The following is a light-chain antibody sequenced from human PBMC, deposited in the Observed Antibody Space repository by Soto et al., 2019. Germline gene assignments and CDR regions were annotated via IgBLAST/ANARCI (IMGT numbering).Light chain of an antibody. J-gene: IGKJ1*01. CDR3: QQYVTSPWT. CDR1: QSLSSSH. V-gene: IGKV3-20*01. Sequence: EMALTQSPGTLSLSPGDRATLSCRASQSLSSSHLAWYQQKPGQAPRLPIFGASSRATGIPDRFGGSGSGTDFTLTISRLEPEDFAVYYCQQYVTSPWTFGQGTRVDIK. CDR2: GAS.